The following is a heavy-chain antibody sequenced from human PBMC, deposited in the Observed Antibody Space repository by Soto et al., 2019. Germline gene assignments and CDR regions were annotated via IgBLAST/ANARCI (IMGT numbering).Heavy chain of an antibody. CDR3: ARVSSSRPDILTGYYSV. CDR2: IYYSGST. V-gene: IGHV4-59*01. CDR1: GGSISSYY. J-gene: IGHJ4*02. D-gene: IGHD3-9*01. Sequence: PSETLSLTCTVSGGSISSYYWSWIRQPPGKGLEWIGYIYYSGSTNYNPSLKSRVTISVDTSKNQFSLKLSSVTAADTAVYYCARVSSSRPDILTGYYSVWGPGTLVTVSS.